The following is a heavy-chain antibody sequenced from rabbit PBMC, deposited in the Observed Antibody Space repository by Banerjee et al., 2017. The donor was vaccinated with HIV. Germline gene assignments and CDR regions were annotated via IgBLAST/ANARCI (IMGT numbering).Heavy chain of an antibody. Sequence: QSLEESGGDLVKPGASLTLTCTASGFDLSSSYWMCWVRQAPGKGLEWIACIYARNSGSTYYASWAKGRFTISKTSSTTVTLQMTSLTAADTATYFCASEYVPTARAFNLWGPGTLVTVS. CDR3: ASEYVPTARAFNL. CDR1: GFDLSSSYW. CDR2: IYARNSGST. D-gene: IGHD3-3*01. V-gene: IGHV1S40*01. J-gene: IGHJ4*01.